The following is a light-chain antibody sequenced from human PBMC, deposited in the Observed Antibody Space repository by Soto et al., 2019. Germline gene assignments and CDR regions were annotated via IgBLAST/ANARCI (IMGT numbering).Light chain of an antibody. CDR2: DAS. Sequence: EIVLTQSPATLSLSPGERATLSCRASRSVTTFLAWYQQKPGQAPRLLLYDASKRATGVPTRFSGSGSGTSFVLTTTSLEPEDFAVYYCQQRTNWPLTFGGGTKVERK. CDR1: RSVTTF. CDR3: QQRTNWPLT. V-gene: IGKV3-11*01. J-gene: IGKJ4*01.